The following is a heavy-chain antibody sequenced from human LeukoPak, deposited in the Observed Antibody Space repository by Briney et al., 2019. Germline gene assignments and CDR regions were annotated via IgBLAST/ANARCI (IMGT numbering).Heavy chain of an antibody. CDR2: IRFSGST. J-gene: IGHJ4*02. D-gene: IGHD3-10*01. CDR3: ARGRSGSYFHLVPLDY. V-gene: IGHV4-39*01. Sequence: SETLSLTCTVSGGSISDSTYYWGWIRQPPGKGLDWIGSIRFSGSTFYTPSLRSRVIISVDTSKNQMSLQLTSVTAADTAVYYCARGRSGSYFHLVPLDYWGQGTLVTVSS. CDR1: GGSISDSTYY.